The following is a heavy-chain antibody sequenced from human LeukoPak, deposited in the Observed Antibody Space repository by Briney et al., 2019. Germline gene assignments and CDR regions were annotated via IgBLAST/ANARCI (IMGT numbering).Heavy chain of an antibody. V-gene: IGHV6-1*01. CDR2: TYYRSKWYN. CDR1: GDSVSSNSAS. J-gene: IGHJ6*02. CDR3: ARNRPLDV. Sequence: SQTLSLTCAISGDSVSSNSASWNWIRRSPSKGLEWLGRTYYRSKWYNDYAVSVKSRITINPDTSNNQFSLQLNSVTPEDTAVYYCARNRPLDVWGQGTTVTVSS. D-gene: IGHD6-6*01.